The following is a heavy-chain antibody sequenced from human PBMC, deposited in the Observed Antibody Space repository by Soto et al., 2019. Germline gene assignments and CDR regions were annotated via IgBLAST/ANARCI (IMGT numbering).Heavy chain of an antibody. D-gene: IGHD3-16*01. Sequence: VQLLESGGGLARPGGSLRLSCVASGFIFSDYAVTWIRQAPGKGLEWVATISASGGNIEYTDSLKGRFTISRDNSKKTVYLQINGLTADDTAVHYCAKVAGGLGYFDLWGRGTLVTVSS. CDR3: AKVAGGLGYFDL. V-gene: IGHV3-23*01. CDR1: GFIFSDYA. J-gene: IGHJ2*01. CDR2: ISASGGNI.